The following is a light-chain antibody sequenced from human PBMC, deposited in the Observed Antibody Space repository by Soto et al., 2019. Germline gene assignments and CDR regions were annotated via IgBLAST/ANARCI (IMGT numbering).Light chain of an antibody. CDR3: QPLHSYPYT. V-gene: IGKV1-9*01. CDR2: AAS. CDR1: QGISSY. J-gene: IGKJ2*01. Sequence: DIQLTQSPSFLSASVGDRVTITCRASQGISSYLAWYQQKPVKAPKLLIYAASTSQSGVPSRFSGSGSGTEFTLPISRLQPEDFATYYCQPLHSYPYTFGQGTKLEIK.